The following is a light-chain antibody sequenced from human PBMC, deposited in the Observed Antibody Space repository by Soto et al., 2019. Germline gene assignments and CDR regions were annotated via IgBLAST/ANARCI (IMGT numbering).Light chain of an antibody. V-gene: IGLV1-40*01. CDR2: GNS. CDR1: SSHIGAGYD. J-gene: IGLJ3*02. CDR3: QSYDSSLSGSV. Sequence: QSVLTQPPSVSGAPGQRVTISCTGSSSHIGAGYDVHWYQQLPGTAPKLLIYGNSNRPSGVPDRVSGSKSGTSASLAITGLQAEDEADYYCQSYDSSLSGSVFGGGTKLTVL.